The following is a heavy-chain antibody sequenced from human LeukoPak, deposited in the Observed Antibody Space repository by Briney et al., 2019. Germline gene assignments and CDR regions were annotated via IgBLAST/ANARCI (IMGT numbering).Heavy chain of an antibody. V-gene: IGHV3-11*01. J-gene: IGHJ4*02. D-gene: IGHD3-3*01. CDR1: GFTFSDYY. CDR2: ISNSGDTT. CDR3: ARDLRHNLQFLDQYYFEY. Sequence: GGSLRLSCAASGFTFSDYYMSWIRQAPGKGLEWISYISNSGDTTSYADSVKGRFTISRDNTENSLYLQVNSLKAEDTAMYYCARDLRHNLQFLDQYYFEYWGQGALVTVSS.